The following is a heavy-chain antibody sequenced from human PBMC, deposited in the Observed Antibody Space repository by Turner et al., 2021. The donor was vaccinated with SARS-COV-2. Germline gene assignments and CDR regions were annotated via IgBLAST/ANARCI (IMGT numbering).Heavy chain of an antibody. V-gene: IGHV3-23*01. CDR2: ISGSGGST. CDR3: AKDVGTIFGVVIDDY. D-gene: IGHD3-3*01. Sequence: EVQLLESGGGLVPPGGSLRLFCAAYGVTFSSYAMSWVRQAPGKWLEWVSAISGSGGSTYYADSVKGRFTISRDNSKNTLYLQMNILRAEYTAVYYCAKDVGTIFGVVIDDYWGQGTLVTVSS. J-gene: IGHJ4*02. CDR1: GVTFSSYA.